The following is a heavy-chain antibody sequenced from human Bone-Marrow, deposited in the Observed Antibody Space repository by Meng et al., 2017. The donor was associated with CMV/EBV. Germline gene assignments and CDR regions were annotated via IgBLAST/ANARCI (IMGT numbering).Heavy chain of an antibody. CDR2: INPNSGGT. J-gene: IGHJ4*02. CDR1: GYTFTGYY. CDR3: ARDSITMVRGVSAEDY. V-gene: IGHV1-2*02. D-gene: IGHD3-10*01. Sequence: ASVKVSCKASGYTFTGYYMHWVRQAPGQGLEWMGWINPNSGGTNYAQKFQGRVTMTRDTSISTAYMELSRLRSDDTAVYYCARDSITMVRGVSAEDYWGQGTLATFSS.